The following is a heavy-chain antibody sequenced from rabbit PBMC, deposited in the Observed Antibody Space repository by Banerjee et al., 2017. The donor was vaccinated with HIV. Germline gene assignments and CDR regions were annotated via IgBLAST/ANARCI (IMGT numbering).Heavy chain of an antibody. V-gene: IGHV1S45*01. J-gene: IGHJ4*01. CDR3: ARGDYIYGYVTYGYINL. CDR1: GFSFSSSYW. Sequence: EESGGDLVKPEGSLTLTCTASGFSFSSSYWICWVRQAPGKGLEWIGCIYTGSSGSTYYASWAKGRFTISKTSSTTVTLQMTSLTAADTATYFCARGDYIYGYVTYGYINLWGPGTLVTVS. D-gene: IGHD6-1*01. CDR2: IYTGSSGST.